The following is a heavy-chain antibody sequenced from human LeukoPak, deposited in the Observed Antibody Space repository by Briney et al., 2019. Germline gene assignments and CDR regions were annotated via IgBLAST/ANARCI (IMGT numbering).Heavy chain of an antibody. CDR1: GGSISSYY. V-gene: IGHV4-38-2*02. J-gene: IGHJ5*02. D-gene: IGHD3-10*01. CDR3: ARDWAGGGGYGSGSETS. Sequence: SETLSLTCTVSGGSISSYYWSWIRQPPGKGLEWIGSIYHSGSTYYNPSLKSRVTISVDTSKNQFSLKLSSVTAADTAVYYCARDWAGGGGYGSGSETSWGQGTLVTVSS. CDR2: IYHSGST.